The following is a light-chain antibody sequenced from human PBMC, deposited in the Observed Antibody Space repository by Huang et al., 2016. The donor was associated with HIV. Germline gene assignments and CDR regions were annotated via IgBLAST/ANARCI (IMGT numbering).Light chain of an antibody. CDR1: QSVSSSY. CDR3: QQYGRSPS. J-gene: IGKJ3*01. Sequence: EIVLTQSPGTLSLSPGERATLSCRASQSVSSSYLAWYQQQPGQAPRLLIYGASSRATGITDRFSGSGSGTDFTLTISRLEPEDFAVYYCQQYGRSPSFGPGTKVDIK. V-gene: IGKV3-20*01. CDR2: GAS.